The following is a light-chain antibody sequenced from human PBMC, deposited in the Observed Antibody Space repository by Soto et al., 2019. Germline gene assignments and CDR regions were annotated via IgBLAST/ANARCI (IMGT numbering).Light chain of an antibody. Sequence: QSVLTQPASVSGSPGQSITMSCTGTSSDVGAYKYVSWYQQRPGKAPKLMIYEVSNRPSGVSNRFSGSKSGNTASLTISGLQAEDEANYYCSSYSSSTTRVVFGGGTKVTVL. V-gene: IGLV2-14*01. J-gene: IGLJ2*01. CDR3: SSYSSSTTRVV. CDR2: EVS. CDR1: SSDVGAYKY.